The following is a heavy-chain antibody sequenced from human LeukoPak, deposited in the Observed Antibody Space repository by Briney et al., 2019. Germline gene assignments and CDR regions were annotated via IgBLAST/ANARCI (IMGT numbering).Heavy chain of an antibody. CDR1: GFTFGDYA. CDR3: TRACSSSWGFDY. CDR2: IRSKAYGGTT. J-gene: IGHJ4*02. Sequence: PGGSLRLSCTTSGFTFGDYAMSWVRQAPGKGLEWVGFIRSKAYGGTTEYAASVKGRFTISRDESKSIAYLQMNSLKTEDTAVYYCTRACSSSWGFDYWGQGTLVTVSS. D-gene: IGHD6-13*01. V-gene: IGHV3-49*04.